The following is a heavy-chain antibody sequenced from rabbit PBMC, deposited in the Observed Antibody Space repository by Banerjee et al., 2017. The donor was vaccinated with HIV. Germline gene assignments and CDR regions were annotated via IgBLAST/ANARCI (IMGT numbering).Heavy chain of an antibody. V-gene: IGHV1S45*01. Sequence: QEQLVESGGGLVQPEGSLTLTCKASGFSFSNKCVMCWVRQAPGKGLEWIACIGAASTYYATWAKGRFTISKTSSTTVTLQMTSLTAADTATYFCARPLATMTMALYLWGQGTLVTVS. CDR3: ARPLATMTMALYL. CDR1: GFSFSNKCV. D-gene: IGHD2-1*01. CDR2: IGAAST. J-gene: IGHJ4*01.